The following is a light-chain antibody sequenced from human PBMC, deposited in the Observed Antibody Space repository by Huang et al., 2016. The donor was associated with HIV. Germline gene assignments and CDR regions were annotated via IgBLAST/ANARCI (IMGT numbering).Light chain of an antibody. CDR2: KAS. CDR3: QQYSSYSS. CDR1: QSISTW. V-gene: IGKV1-5*03. J-gene: IGKJ2*03. Sequence: DIQMTQSPSTLSASVGDRVTITCRASQSISTWLAWYQQKPGKAPKLLSYKASTLQTGAPSRFSGSGSGKDFTLTISSLQPDDFATYYCQQYSSYSSFGQGTKLEIK.